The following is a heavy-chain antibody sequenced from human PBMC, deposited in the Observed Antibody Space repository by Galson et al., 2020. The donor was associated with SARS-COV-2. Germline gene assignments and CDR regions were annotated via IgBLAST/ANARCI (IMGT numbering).Heavy chain of an antibody. V-gene: IGHV3-11*01. D-gene: IGHD3-22*01. Sequence: GGSLRLSCAASGFTFSDYYMSWIRQAPGKGLEWVSYISSSGSTIYYADSVKGRFTISRDNAKNSLYLQMNSLRAEDTAVYYCARKTYGYYDSSGWFDYWGQGTLVTVSS. J-gene: IGHJ4*02. CDR1: GFTFSDYY. CDR3: ARKTYGYYDSSGWFDY. CDR2: ISSSGSTI.